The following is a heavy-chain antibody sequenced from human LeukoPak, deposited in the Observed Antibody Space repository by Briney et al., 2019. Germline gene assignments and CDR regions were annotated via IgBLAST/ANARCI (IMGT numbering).Heavy chain of an antibody. D-gene: IGHD1-14*01. CDR2: IYTSGST. CDR1: GGSINSYY. V-gene: IGHV4-4*07. Sequence: SETLSLTCTVSGGSINSYYWSWIRQPAGKGLEWIGRIYTSGSTNYNPSLKSRVTMSVDTSKNQFSLKLSSVTAADTAVYYCARDLSPSQHHPGVGGMDVWGQGTTVTVSS. CDR3: ARDLSPSQHHPGVGGMDV. J-gene: IGHJ6*02.